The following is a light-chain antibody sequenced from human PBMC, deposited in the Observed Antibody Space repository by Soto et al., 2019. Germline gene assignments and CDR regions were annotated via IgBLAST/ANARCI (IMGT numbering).Light chain of an antibody. CDR2: EVS. CDR1: SSDVGGYNY. J-gene: IGLJ3*02. CDR3: SSYAGSNNLV. V-gene: IGLV2-8*01. Sequence: QSVLTQFPSASGSPGQSVTISCTGTSSDVGGYNYVSWYQQHPGKAPKFMIYEVSKRPSGVPDRFSGSKSGNTASLTVSGLQAEDEADYYCSSYAGSNNLVFGGGTKLTVL.